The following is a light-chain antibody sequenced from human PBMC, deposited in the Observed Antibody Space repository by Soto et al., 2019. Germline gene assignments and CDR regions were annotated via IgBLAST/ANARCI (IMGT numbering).Light chain of an antibody. CDR2: GAS. V-gene: IGKV3-20*01. Sequence: EIVLTQSPGTLSLSPGERATLSCRASQIVSSTYLAWFQQKPGQAPRLLIYGASTRATGIPDRFSGSGSGTDFTLTISGLEPEDFALYYCQQYNKWPITFGQGTRLEIK. CDR3: QQYNKWPIT. J-gene: IGKJ5*01. CDR1: QIVSSTY.